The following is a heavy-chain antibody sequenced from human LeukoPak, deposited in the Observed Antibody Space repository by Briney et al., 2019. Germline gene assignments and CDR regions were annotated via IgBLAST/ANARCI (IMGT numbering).Heavy chain of an antibody. Sequence: SETLSLTCAVYGGSFSGYYWSWIRQPPGKGLEWIGEINHSGSTNYNPSLKSRVTISIDTSKNQFSLNLTSVTAADTAVYYCGGAPSYYYGMDVWGQGTTVTVSS. CDR2: INHSGST. CDR3: GGAPSYYYGMDV. V-gene: IGHV4-34*01. CDR1: GGSFSGYY. J-gene: IGHJ6*02.